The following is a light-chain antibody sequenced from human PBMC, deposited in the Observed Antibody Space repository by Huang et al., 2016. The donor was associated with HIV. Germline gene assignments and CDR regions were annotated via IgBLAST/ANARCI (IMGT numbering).Light chain of an antibody. V-gene: IGKV3-15*01. CDR2: GAS. Sequence: EIVMTQSQATLSVSPGERATLSCRASQSVSSNLAWYQQKPGQAPRLLIYGASTRATGIPARFSGSGSGTEFTLTISSLQSEDFAVYCCQQYNNWPPATFGPGTKVDIK. J-gene: IGKJ3*01. CDR1: QSVSSN. CDR3: QQYNNWPPAT.